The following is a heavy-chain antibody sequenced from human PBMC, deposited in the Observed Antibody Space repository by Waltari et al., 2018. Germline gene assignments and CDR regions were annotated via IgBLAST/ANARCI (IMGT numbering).Heavy chain of an antibody. CDR1: GYSPRGAYY. Sequence: QVQLQESGAGLWKPSESLSLTCTVSGYSPRGAYYRGWIGPAPGKGLAWSGRIFTSGSTYCNPALKIRVTIAGDTTKIQSSQKLSSVTAADTAVDYCAVDPSYCGSGNYWAGSFDPWGQGTLVTVSS. CDR3: AVDPSYCGSGNYWAGSFDP. CDR2: IFTSGST. J-gene: IGHJ5*02. V-gene: IGHV4-38-2*02. D-gene: IGHD3-10*01.